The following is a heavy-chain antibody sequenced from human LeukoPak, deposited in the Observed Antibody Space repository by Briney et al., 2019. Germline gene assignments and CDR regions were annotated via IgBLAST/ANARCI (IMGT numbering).Heavy chain of an antibody. CDR1: GFTFSSYG. CDR3: ARDWQLMPDY. J-gene: IGHJ4*02. V-gene: IGHV3-33*01. Sequence: GGSLRLFCSASGFTFSSYGMHWVRQAPGKGLEWVAIIWYDGSNKYYGDSVKGRLTISRDNSKNTLYLQMNSLRAEDTAVYYCARDWQLMPDYWGQGTLVTVSS. D-gene: IGHD2-2*01. CDR2: IWYDGSNK.